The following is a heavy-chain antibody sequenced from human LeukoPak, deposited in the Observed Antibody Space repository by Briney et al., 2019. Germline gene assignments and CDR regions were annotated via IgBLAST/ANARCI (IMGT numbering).Heavy chain of an antibody. CDR3: ARGWRYSSGSGIVYSYDG. CDR2: IYYSGST. V-gene: IGHV4-59*01. J-gene: IGHJ4*02. Sequence: SETLSLTCTVSGGSISSYYWSWIRQPPGKGLEWIGYIYYSGSTNYNPSLKSRVTISVDTSKNQFSLKLSSVTAADTAVYYCARGWRYSSGSGIVYSYDGWGQGTLVAVSS. CDR1: GGSISSYY. D-gene: IGHD6-19*01.